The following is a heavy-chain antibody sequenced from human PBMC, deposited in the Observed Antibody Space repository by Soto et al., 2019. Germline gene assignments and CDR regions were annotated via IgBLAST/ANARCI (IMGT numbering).Heavy chain of an antibody. V-gene: IGHV4-34*01. J-gene: IGHJ4*02. CDR1: GGSLSGYY. CDR3: ARAAQYYGILTGYRTAGRFDY. D-gene: IGHD3-9*01. Sequence: PSETLSLTSAVYGGSLSGYYWSWIRKTPGKGLEWIGEINHSGSTNYNPSLKSRVSISVDTSKNQFSLNMSSVTAADTAVYYCARAAQYYGILTGYRTAGRFDYWGQGTLVTVSS. CDR2: INHSGST.